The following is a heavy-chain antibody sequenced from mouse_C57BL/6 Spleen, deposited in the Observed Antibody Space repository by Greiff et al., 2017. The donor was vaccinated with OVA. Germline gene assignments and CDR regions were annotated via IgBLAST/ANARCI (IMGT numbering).Heavy chain of an antibody. J-gene: IGHJ4*01. D-gene: IGHD1-1*01. CDR2: IDPEDGDT. Sequence: VQLQQSGAELVRPGASVKLSCTASGFNIKDYYMHWVKQRPEQGLEWIGRIDPEDGDTEYAPKFQGKATMTADTSSNTAYLQLSSLTSEDTAVYYCTTYPYYYGSSYYAMDYWGQGTSVTVSS. CDR1: GFNIKDYY. CDR3: TTYPYYYGSSYYAMDY. V-gene: IGHV14-1*01.